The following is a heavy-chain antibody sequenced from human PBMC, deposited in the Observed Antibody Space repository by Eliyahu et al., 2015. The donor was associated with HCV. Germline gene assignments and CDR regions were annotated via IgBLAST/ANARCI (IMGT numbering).Heavy chain of an antibody. V-gene: IGHV3-21*01. CDR2: ISSSSSYI. D-gene: IGHD4-17*01. CDR1: GFTFSSYS. J-gene: IGHJ4*02. Sequence: EVQLVESGGGLVKPGGSLXLSCXASGFTFSSYSMNWVRQAPGKGLEWVSSISSSSSYIYYADSVKGRFTISRDNAKNSLYLQMNSLRAEDTAVYYCARTAYGDYALDYWGQGTLVTVSS. CDR3: ARTAYGDYALDY.